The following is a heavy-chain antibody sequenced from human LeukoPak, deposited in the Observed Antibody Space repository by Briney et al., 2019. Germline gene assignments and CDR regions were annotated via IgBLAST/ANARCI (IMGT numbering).Heavy chain of an antibody. Sequence: GGSLRLSCAASGFTVSSNYMSWVRQVPGKGLEWVSVIYSGGSTQYTDSVKGRFTISRDNSKNTLYLQMNSLRVEDTAVYYCARDMLRGGSLGLDVWGQGTTVTVSS. J-gene: IGHJ6*02. V-gene: IGHV3-66*01. CDR3: ARDMLRGGSLGLDV. CDR1: GFTVSSNY. CDR2: IYSGGST. D-gene: IGHD3-10*01.